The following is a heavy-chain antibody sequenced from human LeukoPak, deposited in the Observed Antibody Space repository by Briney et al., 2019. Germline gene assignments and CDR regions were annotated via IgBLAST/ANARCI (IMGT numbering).Heavy chain of an antibody. J-gene: IGHJ4*02. D-gene: IGHD3-22*01. CDR3: ARHDSSGYYYEYYFDY. Sequence: SETLSLTCTVSGASISSYYWNWIRQPPGKGLEWIGYTSYSGSTNYNPSLKSRVTISVDTSKNQFSLKLSSVTAADTAVYYCARHDSSGYYYEYYFDYWGQGTLVTVSS. V-gene: IGHV4-59*08. CDR2: TSYSGST. CDR1: GASISSYY.